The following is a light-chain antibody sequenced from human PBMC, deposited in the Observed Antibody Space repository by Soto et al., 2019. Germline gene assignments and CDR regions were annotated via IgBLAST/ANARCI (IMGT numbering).Light chain of an antibody. CDR2: WAS. J-gene: IGKJ1*01. CDR3: QQYYSTPWT. V-gene: IGKV4-1*01. CDR1: QSVLYSSNNKNY. Sequence: DIVMTQSPDSLAVSLGERATINCKSSQSVLYSSNNKNYLAWYQQKPGQPPKLLIYWASTRESGVPDRVSGSGSGTDFTLTISILQAEDVAVYYCQQYYSTPWTFGQGTKVEIK.